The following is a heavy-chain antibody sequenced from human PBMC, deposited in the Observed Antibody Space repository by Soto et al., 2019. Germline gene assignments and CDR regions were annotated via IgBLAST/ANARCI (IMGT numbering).Heavy chain of an antibody. CDR1: GGSISSVGYY. J-gene: IGHJ4*02. V-gene: IGHV4-31*03. CDR3: ARFSGSYLRD. CDR2: MYYSGST. Sequence: QVQLQETGPGLVKPSQALSLTCTVSGGSISSVGYYWSWVRQHPGKGLEWIAYMYYSGSTYYNPSLKSRVSVSVDTSKNQFSLKLSSVTAADTAVYYCARFSGSYLRDWGQGTLVTVSS. D-gene: IGHD1-26*01.